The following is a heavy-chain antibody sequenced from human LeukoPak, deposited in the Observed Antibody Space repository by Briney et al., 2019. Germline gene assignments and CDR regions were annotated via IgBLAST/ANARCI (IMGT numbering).Heavy chain of an antibody. J-gene: IGHJ6*03. D-gene: IGHD4-23*01. CDR3: ARDHSDYGGNSYYYYYMDV. Sequence: SETLSLTCAVSGGSISSSNWWSWVRQPPGKGLEWIGEIYHSGSTNYNPSLKSRVTISVDKSKNQFSLKLSSVTAADTAVYYCARDHSDYGGNSYYYYYMDVWGKGTTVTVSS. CDR2: IYHSGST. CDR1: GGSISSSNW. V-gene: IGHV4-4*02.